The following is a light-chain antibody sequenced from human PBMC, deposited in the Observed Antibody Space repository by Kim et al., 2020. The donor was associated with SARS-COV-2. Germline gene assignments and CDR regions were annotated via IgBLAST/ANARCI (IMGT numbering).Light chain of an antibody. Sequence: SASVGDRVTITCRASQGISTYSAWYQQKPGKVPKVLIYDASILQSGVPSRFSGSGSGTHFTLTISSLQPEDVATYYCQKHDSAPHTFGQGTKLEI. J-gene: IGKJ2*01. CDR3: QKHDSAPHT. CDR2: DAS. V-gene: IGKV1-27*01. CDR1: QGISTY.